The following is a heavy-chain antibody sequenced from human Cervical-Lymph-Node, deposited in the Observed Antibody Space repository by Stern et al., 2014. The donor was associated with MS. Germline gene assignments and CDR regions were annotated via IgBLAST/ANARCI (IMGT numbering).Heavy chain of an antibody. CDR3: AREGEYCSGSRCYPFLDY. D-gene: IGHD2-15*01. V-gene: IGHV4-59*01. CDR1: GGSLRSYY. CDR2: IYHTGSV. J-gene: IGHJ4*02. Sequence: QVQLQESGPGLVKPSETLSLTCTVSGGSLRSYYWNWIRQAPGKGLEWLGFIYHTGSVIYNPSRSSRVAMSVDTSKNQFSLTVSSVTAADTAVYYCAREGEYCSGSRCYPFLDYWGQGTLVTVSS.